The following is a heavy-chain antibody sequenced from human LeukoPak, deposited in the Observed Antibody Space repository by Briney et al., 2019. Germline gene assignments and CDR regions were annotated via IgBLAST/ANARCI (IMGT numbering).Heavy chain of an antibody. CDR2: ISYDGSNK. CDR1: GFSFSSFG. Sequence: PGGSLRLSCGASGFSFSSFGIHWVRQAPGKGLQWVAVISYDGSNKYYTDSVKGRFTISRDNSKNTLYLEMNSLRAEDTAVYYCARERERFLNLWGQGTLVTVSS. D-gene: IGHD3-3*01. CDR3: ARERERFLNL. J-gene: IGHJ4*02. V-gene: IGHV3-30*04.